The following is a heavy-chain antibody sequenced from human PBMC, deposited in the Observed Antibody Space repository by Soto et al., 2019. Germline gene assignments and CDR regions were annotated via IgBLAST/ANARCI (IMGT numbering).Heavy chain of an antibody. Sequence: GGSLRLSCAASGFTFSSYAMSWVRQAPGKGLEWVSAISGSGGSTYYADSVKGRFTISRDNSKNTLYLQMNSLRAEDTAVYYCAKEVGSYYYDSSGYPPPFDYGGQETLVTVSS. CDR2: ISGSGGST. J-gene: IGHJ4*02. CDR3: AKEVGSYYYDSSGYPPPFDY. D-gene: IGHD3-22*01. V-gene: IGHV3-23*01. CDR1: GFTFSSYA.